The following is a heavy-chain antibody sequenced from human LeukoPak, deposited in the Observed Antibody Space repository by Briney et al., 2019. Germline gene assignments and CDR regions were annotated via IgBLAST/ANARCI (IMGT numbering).Heavy chain of an antibody. J-gene: IGHJ4*02. CDR2: INQDGSEK. CDR1: GFTSSRYW. V-gene: IGHV3-7*01. D-gene: IGHD2-15*01. Sequence: PGWSLTLSCAASGFTSSRYWMTWVRQSPGKGLEWVANINQDGSEKSYGDSVTGRFTISRATAANSMFLQMNSLRADDTGVYYCARAREAPANVFPDHWGQGVVVTVSS. CDR3: ARAREAPANVFPDH.